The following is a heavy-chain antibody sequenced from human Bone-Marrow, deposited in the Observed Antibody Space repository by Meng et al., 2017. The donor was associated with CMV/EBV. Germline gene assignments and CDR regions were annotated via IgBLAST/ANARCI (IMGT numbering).Heavy chain of an antibody. CDR2: ISAYNGNT. CDR1: GYTFTSYG. J-gene: IGHJ4*02. D-gene: IGHD3-9*01. V-gene: IGHV1-18*01. CDR3: ARDRSTRYFDWLLPIVDY. Sequence: ASVKVSCKASGYTFTSYGISWVRQAPGQGLEWMGWISAYNGNTNYAQKLQGRVTMTTDTSTSTAYMELRSLRSDDTAVYYCARDRSTRYFDWLLPIVDYWGQGNLVTVSS.